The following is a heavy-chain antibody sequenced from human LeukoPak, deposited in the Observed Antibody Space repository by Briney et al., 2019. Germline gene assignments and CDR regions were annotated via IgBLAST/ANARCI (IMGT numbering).Heavy chain of an antibody. D-gene: IGHD2-8*01. V-gene: IGHV4-34*01. CDR2: INHSGSA. J-gene: IGHJ5*02. CDR3: ARGGGYCTNNVCPPWFDP. Sequence: SETLSLTCSVYGGSFSGFYWNWIRQPPGKGLEWIGEINHSGSAHYSPSLKSRLSISVDPSKNQFSLKLSSVTAADTAVYYCARGGGYCTNNVCPPWFDPWGQGALVTVSS. CDR1: GGSFSGFY.